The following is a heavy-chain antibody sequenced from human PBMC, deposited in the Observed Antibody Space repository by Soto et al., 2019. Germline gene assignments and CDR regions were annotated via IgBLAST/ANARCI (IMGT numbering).Heavy chain of an antibody. J-gene: IGHJ6*02. CDR3: ARDEAWGVVAATLYYGMDV. CDR1: GFIFSSYW. Sequence: EVQLVESGGGLVQPGGSLRLSCAASGFIFSSYWMHWVRQAPGKGLEWVSYISSSGSTIYYADSVKGRFTISRDNAKNSLYLQMNSLRAEDTAVYYCARDEAWGVVAATLYYGMDVWGQGTTVTVSS. CDR2: ISSSGSTI. D-gene: IGHD2-15*01. V-gene: IGHV3-48*04.